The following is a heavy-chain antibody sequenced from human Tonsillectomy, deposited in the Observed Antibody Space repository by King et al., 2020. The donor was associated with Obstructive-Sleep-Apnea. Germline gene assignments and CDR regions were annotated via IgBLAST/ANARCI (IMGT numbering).Heavy chain of an antibody. CDR3: AKLLIGEFLLGPFDY. V-gene: IGHV5-10-1*03. Sequence: VQLVESGAEVKKPGESLRISCKASGYSFTNFWISWVRQLPGKGLEWMGRVDPSDSYANYSPSFQGRVTFSADKSITTAYLQWSSLKASDTAIYYCAKLLIGEFLLGPFDYWGQGTLVTVSS. J-gene: IGHJ4*02. D-gene: IGHD3-10*01. CDR1: GYSFTNFW. CDR2: VDPSDSYA.